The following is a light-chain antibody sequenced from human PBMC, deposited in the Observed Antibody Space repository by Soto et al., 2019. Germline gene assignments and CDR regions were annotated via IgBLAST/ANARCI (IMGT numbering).Light chain of an antibody. Sequence: QSVLAQPASVSGSPGQSITISCTGNSSDVGGYYYVPWYQHHPGTAPKLIIYGNTNRPSGVPNRFSGSKSGTSASLAISGLQAEDEADYFCQSYDSSLRVGVFGTGTKVTVL. CDR2: GNT. V-gene: IGLV2-14*03. CDR1: SSDVGGYYY. J-gene: IGLJ1*01. CDR3: QSYDSSLRVGV.